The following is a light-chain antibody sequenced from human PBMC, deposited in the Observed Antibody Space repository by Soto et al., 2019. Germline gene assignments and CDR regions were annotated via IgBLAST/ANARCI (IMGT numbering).Light chain of an antibody. CDR3: QQSYSTPYT. J-gene: IGKJ2*01. Sequence: DLQMTQSPSSLSASVGDRVTITCRASQSISSYLNWYQQKPGKAPKLLIYAASSLQSGVPSKFSGSGSGTDFTLTIGSLQPEDVATYYCQQSYSTPYTFGQGTKLEIK. CDR2: AAS. V-gene: IGKV1-39*01. CDR1: QSISSY.